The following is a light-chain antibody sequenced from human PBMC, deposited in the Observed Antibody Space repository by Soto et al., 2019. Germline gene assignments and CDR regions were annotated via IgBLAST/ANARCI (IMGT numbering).Light chain of an antibody. J-gene: IGKJ4*01. CDR3: MQALEAPT. CDR2: LAS. V-gene: IGKV2-28*01. CDR1: QSLLHSNGYNY. Sequence: DIVMTQSPLPLPVTPGEPASISCRSSQSLLHSNGYNYLDWYVQKPGQSPKLLIYLASQRASGVPDRFSGSGSATDITLKISRVEAEDAGVYYCMQALEAPTFGGGTKVEIK.